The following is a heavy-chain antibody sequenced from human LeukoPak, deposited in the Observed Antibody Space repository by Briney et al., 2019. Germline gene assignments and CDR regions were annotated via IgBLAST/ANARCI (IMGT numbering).Heavy chain of an antibody. CDR1: GYTFTSYG. D-gene: IGHD3-9*01. CDR2: ISAYNGNT. Sequence: ASVKVSCKASGYTFTSYGISWERQGPGQGLEWMGWISAYNGNTNYAQKLQGRVTMTTDTSTSTAYMELRSVRSDDTAVYYCARDDILTGYYPLWGQGTLVTVSS. CDR3: ARDDILTGYYPL. J-gene: IGHJ4*02. V-gene: IGHV1-18*01.